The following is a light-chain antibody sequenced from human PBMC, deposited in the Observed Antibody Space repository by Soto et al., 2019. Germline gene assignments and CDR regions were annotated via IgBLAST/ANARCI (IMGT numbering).Light chain of an antibody. CDR3: QSYDSSLNGWV. Sequence: QSVLTQPPSASGAPGQRVTISCSGSSSNIGINFVYWYQQFPGTAPKLLMSMNDQRPSGVPDRFSGSKSGTSASLAISGLRSEDEADYYCQSYDSSLNGWVFGGGTKVTVL. CDR2: MND. J-gene: IGLJ3*02. CDR1: SSNIGINF. V-gene: IGLV1-47*01.